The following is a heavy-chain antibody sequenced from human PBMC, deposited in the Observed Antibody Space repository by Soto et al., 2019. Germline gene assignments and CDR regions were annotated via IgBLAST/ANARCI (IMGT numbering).Heavy chain of an antibody. D-gene: IGHD2-2*01. CDR1: GFSLSADGVG. J-gene: IGHJ3*01. V-gene: IGHV2-5*02. CDR3: AHAYGGTSWPNDAFDV. CDR2: IYWDDDK. Sequence: QITLKESGPTLVKPTQTLTLTCTFSGFSLSADGVGVGWIRQPPGKALKWLALIYWDDDKRYRPSLKSRLTITQDTSNNQVILTMTNMDPVDTATYYCAHAYGGTSWPNDAFDVWGQGTVVTVSS.